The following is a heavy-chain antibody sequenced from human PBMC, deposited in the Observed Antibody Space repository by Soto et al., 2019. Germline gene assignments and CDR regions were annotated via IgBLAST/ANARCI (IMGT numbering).Heavy chain of an antibody. D-gene: IGHD3-10*01. J-gene: IGHJ5*02. CDR1: GCTISTYS. CDR3: ARHFGTPLSGWFDP. V-gene: IGHV5-51*01. CDR2: IYPGDSDT. Sequence: PGDSLKIFGKGSGCTISTYSIGWVRQMPGKGLEWMGIIYPGDSDTTYSPSFQGQVTISADKSISTAYLQWSSLKASDTAMYYCARHFGTPLSGWFDPWGQGTLVTVSS.